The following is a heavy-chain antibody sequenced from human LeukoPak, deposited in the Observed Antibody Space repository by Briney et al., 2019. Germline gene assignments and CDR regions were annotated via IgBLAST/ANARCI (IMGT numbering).Heavy chain of an antibody. D-gene: IGHD1-1*01. CDR3: ARPYIDSHWFDP. CDR1: GYSISSGYY. CDR2: IYHSGST. V-gene: IGHV4-38-2*02. Sequence: PSETLSLTCTVSGYSISSGYYWGWIRQPPGKGLEWIGSIYHSGSTYYNPSLKSRVTISVDTSKNQFSLKLSSVTAADTAVYYCARPYIDSHWFDPWGQGTLVTVSS. J-gene: IGHJ5*02.